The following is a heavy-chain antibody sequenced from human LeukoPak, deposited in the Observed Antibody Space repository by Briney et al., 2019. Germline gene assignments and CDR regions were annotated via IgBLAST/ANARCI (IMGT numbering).Heavy chain of an antibody. J-gene: IGHJ4*02. D-gene: IGHD6-13*01. Sequence: SETLSLTCAVYGGSFSGYYWSWIGQPPGKGLEWIGEINHSGSTNYNPSLKSRVTISVDTSKNQFSLKLSSVTAADTAVYYCARARGAIAAAGTRLDYWGQGTLVTVSS. CDR3: ARARGAIAAAGTRLDY. CDR2: INHSGST. CDR1: GGSFSGYY. V-gene: IGHV4-34*01.